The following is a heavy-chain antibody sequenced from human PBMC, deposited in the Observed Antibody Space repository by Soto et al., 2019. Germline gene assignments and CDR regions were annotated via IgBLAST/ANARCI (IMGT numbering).Heavy chain of an antibody. CDR2: ISSSSSYI. Sequence: ESGGGLVKPGGSLRLSCAASGFTFSSYSMNWVRQAPGKGLEWVSSISSSSSYIYYADSVKGRFTISRDNAKNSLYLQMNSLRAEDTAVYYCARDDYDFWSGYPGGDAFDIWGQGTMVTVSS. V-gene: IGHV3-21*01. CDR1: GFTFSSYS. D-gene: IGHD3-3*01. J-gene: IGHJ3*02. CDR3: ARDDYDFWSGYPGGDAFDI.